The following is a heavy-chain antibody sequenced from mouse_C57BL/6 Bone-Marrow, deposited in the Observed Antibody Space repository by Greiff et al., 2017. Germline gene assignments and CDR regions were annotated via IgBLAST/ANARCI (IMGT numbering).Heavy chain of an antibody. J-gene: IGHJ4*01. CDR2: IDPENGDT. Sequence: EVQLQQSGAELVRPGASVKLSCTASGFNIKDDYMHWVKQRPEQGLEWIGWIDPENGDTEYASKFQGKATITADTSSNTAYLQLSSLTSEDTAVYYCTLITTVVYYYAIDYWGQGTSVTVSS. V-gene: IGHV14-4*01. CDR1: GFNIKDDY. CDR3: TLITTVVYYYAIDY. D-gene: IGHD1-1*01.